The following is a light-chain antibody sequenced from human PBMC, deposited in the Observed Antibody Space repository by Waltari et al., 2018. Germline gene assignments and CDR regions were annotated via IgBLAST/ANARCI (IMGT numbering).Light chain of an antibody. CDR1: SSHVGSYAY. CDR3: CSYAGTYTWV. J-gene: IGLJ3*02. V-gene: IGLV2-11*01. Sequence: QSALTQPRSVSGSPGQSVTISCTGTSSHVGSYAYVSWYQQHPGKAPKLIISDVTKRPSGVPDRFSGSKSGNTASLTISGLQAEDEADYYCCSYAGTYTWVFGGGTKLTVL. CDR2: DVT.